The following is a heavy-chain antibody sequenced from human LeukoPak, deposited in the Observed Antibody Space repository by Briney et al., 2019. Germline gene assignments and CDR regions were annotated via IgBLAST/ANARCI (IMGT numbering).Heavy chain of an antibody. D-gene: IGHD6-19*01. V-gene: IGHV1-8*01. J-gene: IGHJ6*01. CDR1: GYTYTSYD. CDR3: ARSPYSSRGYYYFYG. Sequence: ASVNVSCKASGYTYTSYDTNSLRQATGQGVGGMGWMNPNSGKTVYQHKFQGRVTMTRNTSISTAYMELSSLTSEDTAVYYCARSPYSSRGYYYFYG. CDR2: MNPNSGKT.